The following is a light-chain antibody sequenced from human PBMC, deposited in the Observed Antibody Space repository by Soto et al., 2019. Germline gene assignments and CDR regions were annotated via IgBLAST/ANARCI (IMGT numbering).Light chain of an antibody. V-gene: IGKV3-20*01. CDR2: DAS. Sequence: EIVLTQSPATLSLFQGESASLSCRASQSVSSYSAWYQEKPGQAPTLVIFDASRRATGIPDRFSGSGSGTDVTLTISRLEPADFAVYFCQQYDRTPPTFGQGTKVDIK. CDR3: QQYDRTPPT. CDR1: QSVSSY. J-gene: IGKJ1*01.